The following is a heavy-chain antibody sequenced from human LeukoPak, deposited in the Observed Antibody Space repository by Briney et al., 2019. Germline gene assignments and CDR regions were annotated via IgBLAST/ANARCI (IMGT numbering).Heavy chain of an antibody. V-gene: IGHV4-34*01. J-gene: IGHJ4*02. D-gene: IGHD3-3*01. CDR1: GGSFSGYY. Sequence: SETLSLTCAVYGGSFSGYYWSWIRQPPGKGLEWIGEINHSGSTSYNPSLKSRVTISVDTSKNQFSLKLSSVTAAVTAVYYCARGAAYYDFWSGYLDRPMDYFDYWGPGTLVTVSS. CDR2: INHSGST. CDR3: ARGAAYYDFWSGYLDRPMDYFDY.